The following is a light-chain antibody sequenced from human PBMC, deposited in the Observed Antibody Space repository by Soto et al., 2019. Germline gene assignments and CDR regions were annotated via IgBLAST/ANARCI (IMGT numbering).Light chain of an antibody. V-gene: IGLV2-14*01. CDR2: DVS. CDR1: SSDVGGYNY. J-gene: IGLJ1*01. CDR3: SSYTSSSTYV. Sequence: QSALTQPASGSGCPGQSITICCTGTSSDVGGYNYVSWYQQHPGKAPKLMIYDVSNRPSGVSNRFSGSKSGNTASLTISGLQAEDEADDYCSSYTSSSTYVFGTGTKVTVL.